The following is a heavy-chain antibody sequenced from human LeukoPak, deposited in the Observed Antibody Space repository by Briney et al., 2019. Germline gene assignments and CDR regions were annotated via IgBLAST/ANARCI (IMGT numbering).Heavy chain of an antibody. CDR2: MDQDGSEE. CDR3: ARGPTPSFYYGSGSYYSLDY. V-gene: IGHV3-7*01. CDR1: GFTLSDYW. Sequence: GGSLRLSCAASGFTLSDYWMSWVRQAPGKGLEWVANMDQDGSEENYVDSVKGRFTISRDGAKNSLYLQMNSLRAEDTAVYYCARGPTPSFYYGSGSYYSLDYWGQGTLVTVSS. D-gene: IGHD3-10*01. J-gene: IGHJ4*02.